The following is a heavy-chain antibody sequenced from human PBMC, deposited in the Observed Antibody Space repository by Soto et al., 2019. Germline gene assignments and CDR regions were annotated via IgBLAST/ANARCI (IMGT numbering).Heavy chain of an antibody. D-gene: IGHD6-6*01. J-gene: IGHJ6*02. CDR3: ARHSTSVASSSSPFWYYYGMDV. CDR1: GGSISSSSYY. CDR2: IYYSGST. Sequence: SETLSLTCTVSGGSISSSSYYWGWIRQPPGKGLEWIGSIYYSGSTYYNPSLKSRVTISVDTSKNQFSLKLSSVTAADTAVYYCARHSTSVASSSSPFWYYYGMDVWGQGTTVTVSS. V-gene: IGHV4-39*01.